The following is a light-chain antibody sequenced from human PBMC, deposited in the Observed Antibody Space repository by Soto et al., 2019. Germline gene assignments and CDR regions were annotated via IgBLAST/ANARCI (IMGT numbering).Light chain of an antibody. CDR1: QSVSST. CDR2: GAS. J-gene: IGKJ1*01. V-gene: IGKV3-15*01. Sequence: EIVMTQSPATLSVSPGERATLSCRASQSVSSTLAWYQQKPGQAPRLLIYGASTRATGIPARFSGSGSGTEFTLTIGSLQSEDFAVYYCQQYIYWPWTFGQGTKVDIK. CDR3: QQYIYWPWT.